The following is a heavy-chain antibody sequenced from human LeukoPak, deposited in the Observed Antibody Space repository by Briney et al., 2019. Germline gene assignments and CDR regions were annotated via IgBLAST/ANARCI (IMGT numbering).Heavy chain of an antibody. CDR2: IKQDGSEK. V-gene: IGHV3-7*01. CDR3: ARPHYYDSSGYLYYFDY. Sequence: GGSLRLSCAASGFTFSSYWMSWVRQAPGKGLEWVANIKQDGSEKYYVDSVKGRFTISRDNAKNSLYLQMNSLRAEDTAVYYCARPHYYDSSGYLYYFDYWGQGTLVTVSS. J-gene: IGHJ4*02. CDR1: GFTFSSYW. D-gene: IGHD3-22*01.